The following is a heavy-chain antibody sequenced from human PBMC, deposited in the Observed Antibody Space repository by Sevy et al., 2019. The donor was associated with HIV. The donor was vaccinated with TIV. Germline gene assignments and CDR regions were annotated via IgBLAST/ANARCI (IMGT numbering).Heavy chain of an antibody. CDR1: GFIFNTYA. D-gene: IGHD2-15*01. CDR3: ASTGYCTGGSCYSPFGY. V-gene: IGHV3-30-3*01. J-gene: IGHJ4*02. CDR2: ISYDGINK. Sequence: GGSLRLSCAASGFIFNTYAMHWVRQAPGKGLEWVAVISYDGINKYYADSVKGRFTISRDNSRNTLDLQMNSLRSEDTALYYCASTGYCTGGSCYSPFGYWGQGTLVTVPS.